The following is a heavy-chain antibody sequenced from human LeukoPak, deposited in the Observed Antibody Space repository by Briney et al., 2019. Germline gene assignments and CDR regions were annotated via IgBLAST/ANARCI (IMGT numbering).Heavy chain of an antibody. D-gene: IGHD3-9*01. CDR1: GNSITSDNY. CDR3: ARDHMYDILTGYYNNWFDP. V-gene: IGHV4-38-2*02. CDR2: INHSGSS. J-gene: IGHJ5*02. Sequence: SETLSLTCTVSGNSITSDNYWGWIRQPPGKGLEWIGSINHSGSSYYNPSLKSRVTISVDTSKNQFSLKLSSVTAADTAVYYCARDHMYDILTGYYNNWFDPWGQGTLVTVSS.